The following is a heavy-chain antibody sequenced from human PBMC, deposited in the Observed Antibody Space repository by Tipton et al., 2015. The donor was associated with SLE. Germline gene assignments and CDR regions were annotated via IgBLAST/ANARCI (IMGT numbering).Heavy chain of an antibody. D-gene: IGHD6-6*01. CDR2: IIPIFGTA. J-gene: IGHJ4*02. CDR3: ERGRGAARPFDY. V-gene: IGHV1-69*05. CDR1: GGTFSSYA. Sequence: QSGPEVKKPGSSVKVSCKASGGTFSSYAISWVRQAPGQGLEWMGGIIPIFGTANYAQKFQGRVTITTDESTSTAYMELSSLRSEDTAVEYCERGRGAARPFDYWGQGTLVTVSS.